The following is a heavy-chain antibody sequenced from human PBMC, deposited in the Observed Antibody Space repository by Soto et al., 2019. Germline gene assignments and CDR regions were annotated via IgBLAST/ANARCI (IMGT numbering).Heavy chain of an antibody. V-gene: IGHV1-18*01. Sequence: GASVKVSCKASGYTFSNYGISWVRQAPGQGLEWMGWISTYNGNTKYAQKLQGRVTMTTDTSTSTAYMELRSLRSDDTALYYCARCSGGDCYRHFDYWGQGSLVTVSS. CDR3: ARCSGGDCYRHFDY. CDR2: ISTYNGNT. D-gene: IGHD2-21*02. CDR1: GYTFSNYG. J-gene: IGHJ4*02.